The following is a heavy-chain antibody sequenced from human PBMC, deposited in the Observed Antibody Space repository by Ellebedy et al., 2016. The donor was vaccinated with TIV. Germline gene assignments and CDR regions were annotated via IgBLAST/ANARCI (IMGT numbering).Heavy chain of an antibody. D-gene: IGHD3-16*01. V-gene: IGHV4-34*01. CDR3: ARQKRSDRVTLISFDT. Sequence: MPSETLSLTCAVYGGSFSGYYWSWIRQPPGKGLEWIGSIYYSGNTYFNPSLKSRVTISVDTSKNQLSLRLSSVTAAETAVYYCARQKRSDRVTLISFDTWGRGTLVTVSS. CDR2: IYYSGNT. J-gene: IGHJ4*02. CDR1: GGSFSGYY.